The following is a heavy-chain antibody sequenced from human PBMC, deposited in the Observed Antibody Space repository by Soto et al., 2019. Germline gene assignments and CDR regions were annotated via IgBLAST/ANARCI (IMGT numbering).Heavy chain of an antibody. CDR2: IRNKANSYTT. J-gene: IGHJ4*02. Sequence: GGSLRLSCVASGFTFSDHYMDWVRQAPGKGLEWVGRIRNKANSYTTEYAASVKGRFTISRDDSKNSVYLQMNSLKTEDTALYYCARRHPIAYNFDYWGQGTLVTVSS. D-gene: IGHD1-1*01. CDR1: GFTFSDHY. V-gene: IGHV3-72*01. CDR3: ARRHPIAYNFDY.